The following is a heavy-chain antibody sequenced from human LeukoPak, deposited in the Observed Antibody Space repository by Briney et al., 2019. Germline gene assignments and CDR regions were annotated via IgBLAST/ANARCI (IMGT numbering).Heavy chain of an antibody. CDR1: GFIFSSYG. CDR3: ARDPVRDGYPYSFDY. D-gene: IGHD5-24*01. V-gene: IGHV3-33*01. J-gene: IGHJ4*02. Sequence: GRSLRLSCAASGFIFSSYGMHWVRQAPGKGLEWVAVIWYDGSNKYYADSVKGRFTISRDNSKNTLYLQMDSLRGEDTAVYYCARDPVRDGYPYSFDYWGQGTLVTVSS. CDR2: IWYDGSNK.